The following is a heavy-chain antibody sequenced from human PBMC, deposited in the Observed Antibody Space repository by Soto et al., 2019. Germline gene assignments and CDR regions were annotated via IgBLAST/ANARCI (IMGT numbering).Heavy chain of an antibody. D-gene: IGHD6-13*01. CDR1: GGSISSGDYY. CDR2: IYYSGST. CDR3: ARSISGYSSSWQDY. V-gene: IGHV4-30-4*01. Sequence: SETLSLTCTVSGGSISSGDYYWSWIRQPPGKGLEWIGYIYYSGSTYYNPSLKSRVTMSVDTSKNQFSLKLSSVTAADTAVYYCARSISGYSSSWQDYWGQGTLVTVSS. J-gene: IGHJ4*02.